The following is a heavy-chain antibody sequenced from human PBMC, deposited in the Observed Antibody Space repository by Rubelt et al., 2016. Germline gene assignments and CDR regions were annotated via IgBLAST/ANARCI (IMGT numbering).Heavy chain of an antibody. J-gene: IGHJ4*02. CDR1: GFTFSSYW. D-gene: IGHD3-16*01. Sequence: EVQLVESGGGLVQPGGSLRLSCAASGFTFSSYWMSWVRQGPGKGLEWVSYISSSSSPIYYADSGKGRFTVSRDNAKYSLYLQMNSLRVEDTAVYYCVRAWGQGDSWGQGTLVTVSS. V-gene: IGHV3-48*01. CDR2: ISSSSSPI. CDR3: VRAWGQGDS.